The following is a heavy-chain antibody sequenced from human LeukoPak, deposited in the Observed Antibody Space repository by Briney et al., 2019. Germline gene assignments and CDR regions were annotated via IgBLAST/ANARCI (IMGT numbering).Heavy chain of an antibody. J-gene: IGHJ4*02. V-gene: IGHV3-30*18. D-gene: IGHD1-7*01. CDR3: AKESYNWNYPGY. Sequence: GRSLRLSCAASGFTFSAYGMHWVREAPGKGLKWVAVMSYDGSNRSYADSVKGRFTISRDNSKNTLYLQMNSLRPEDTAVYYCAKESYNWNYPGYWGQGTLVTVSA. CDR2: MSYDGSNR. CDR1: GFTFSAYG.